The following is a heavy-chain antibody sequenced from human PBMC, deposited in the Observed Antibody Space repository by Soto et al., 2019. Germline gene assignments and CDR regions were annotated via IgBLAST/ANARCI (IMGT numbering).Heavy chain of an antibody. CDR2: IYYSGST. Sequence: SETLSLTCTVSGGSISSGDYYWSWIRQPPGKGLEWIGYIYYSGSTYYNPSLKSRVTISVDTSKNQFSLKLSSVTAADTAVYYCARGPTPGLGNVWGQGTTVTVSS. V-gene: IGHV4-30-4*01. CDR1: GGSISSGDYY. J-gene: IGHJ6*02. CDR3: ARGPTPGLGNV. D-gene: IGHD3-9*01.